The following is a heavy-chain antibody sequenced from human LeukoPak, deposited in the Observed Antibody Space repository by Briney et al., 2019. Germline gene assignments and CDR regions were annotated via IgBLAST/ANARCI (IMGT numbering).Heavy chain of an antibody. CDR2: IKQDGSEK. Sequence: GGSLRLSCAASGFTFSSYWMSWVRQAPGKGLEWVANIKQDGSEKYYVDSVKGRFTISRDNAKNSLYLQMNSLRAEDTAVYYCARDYMVRGAAAFDYWGQGTLVTVSS. CDR3: ARDYMVRGAAAFDY. CDR1: GFTFSSYW. V-gene: IGHV3-7*01. D-gene: IGHD3-10*01. J-gene: IGHJ4*02.